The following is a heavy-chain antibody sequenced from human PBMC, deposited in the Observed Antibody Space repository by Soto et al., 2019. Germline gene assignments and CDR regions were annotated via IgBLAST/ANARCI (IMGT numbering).Heavy chain of an antibody. Sequence: ASVKVSCKASGYTFTSYGISWVRQAPGQGLEWMGWISAYNGNTNYAQKLQGRVTMTTDTSTCTAYMELRSLRSDDTAVYYCARERSEYSYGGRCYGVPLDVWGKGTTVTVSS. D-gene: IGHD2-15*01. J-gene: IGHJ6*04. CDR2: ISAYNGNT. CDR3: ARERSEYSYGGRCYGVPLDV. CDR1: GYTFTSYG. V-gene: IGHV1-18*01.